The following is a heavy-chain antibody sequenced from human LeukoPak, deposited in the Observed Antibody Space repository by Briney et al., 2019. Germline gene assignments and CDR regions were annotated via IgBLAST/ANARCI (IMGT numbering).Heavy chain of an antibody. V-gene: IGHV3-23*01. CDR2: ISPDGAYI. CDR1: GFTFRSTV. CDR3: VKRFLESIVSEQ. D-gene: IGHD3-3*01. J-gene: IGHJ4*02. Sequence: GGSVRLSCAASGFTFRSTVMTWVRQAPGKGLQWVSTISPDGAYIYYADSLRGRFTMSRGNSENTLYLQMTSLRVEDTAIYYCVKRFLESIVSEQWGQGTLVTVSS.